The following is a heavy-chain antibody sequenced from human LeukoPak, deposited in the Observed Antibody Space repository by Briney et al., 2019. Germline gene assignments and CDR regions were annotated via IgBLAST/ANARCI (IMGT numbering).Heavy chain of an antibody. CDR2: INGDGSST. D-gene: IGHD1-26*01. J-gene: IGHJ4*02. Sequence: GGSLRLSCAASGFTFSSYAMSWVRQAPGKGLVWVSRINGDGSSTFYTDSVKGRFTISRDNAKNTLYLQMNSLTAEDTAVYYCARLKWEILDDYWGQGTLVTVSS. CDR3: ARLKWEILDDY. V-gene: IGHV3-74*01. CDR1: GFTFSSYA.